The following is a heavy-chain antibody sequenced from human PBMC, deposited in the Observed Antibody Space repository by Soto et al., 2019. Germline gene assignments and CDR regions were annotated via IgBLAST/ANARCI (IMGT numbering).Heavy chain of an antibody. Sequence: QVQLVEAGGGVVQPGRSLRLSCAASGFTFSSYGMHWVRQAPGKGLGGGAVVWYDGSNKYYADSVKGRFTISRDNSKNTLYLQMNSLRAEDTAVYYCASGTSGWDEAFDIWGQGTMVNVSS. CDR1: GFTFSSYG. CDR2: VWYDGSNK. V-gene: IGHV3-33*01. CDR3: ASGTSGWDEAFDI. D-gene: IGHD6-19*01. J-gene: IGHJ3*02.